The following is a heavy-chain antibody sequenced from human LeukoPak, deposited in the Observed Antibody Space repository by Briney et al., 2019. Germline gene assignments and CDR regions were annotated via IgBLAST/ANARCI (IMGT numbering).Heavy chain of an antibody. V-gene: IGHV3-30-3*01. Sequence: GGSLRLSCAASGFTFSSYAMHWVRQAPGKGLEWVAVISYDGSNKYYADSVKGRFTISRDNSKNTLYLQMNSLRAEDTAVYYCARGGTINSGSSLFDYWGQGTLVTVSS. J-gene: IGHJ4*02. CDR1: GFTFSSYA. CDR3: ARGGTINSGSSLFDY. D-gene: IGHD1-26*01. CDR2: ISYDGSNK.